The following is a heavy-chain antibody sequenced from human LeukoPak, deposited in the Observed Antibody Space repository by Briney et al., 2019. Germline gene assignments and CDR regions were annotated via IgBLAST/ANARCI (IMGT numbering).Heavy chain of an antibody. CDR2: INQGGSEK. V-gene: IGHV3-7*01. Sequence: GGSLRLSCSAPGFTFSSYGTNWVRQAPGKGLEWVANINQGGSEKYYVDSVKGRFTISRDNAKNSLYLEMNSLRAEDTAVYYCLRENHDSGWSFDYWGQGTLVTVSS. J-gene: IGHJ4*02. CDR3: LRENHDSGWSFDY. D-gene: IGHD3-22*01. CDR1: GFTFSSYG.